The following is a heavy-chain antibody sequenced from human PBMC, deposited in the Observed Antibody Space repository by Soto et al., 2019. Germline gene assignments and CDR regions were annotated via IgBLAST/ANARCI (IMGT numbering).Heavy chain of an antibody. Sequence: GASVKVSCKASGYTFTSYGISWVRQAPGQGLEWMGWISAYNGNTNYAQKLQGRVTMTTDTSTSTAYMELRSLRSDDTAVYYCARDADIVVVVAFDYWGQGTLVTVSS. CDR3: ARDADIVVVVAFDY. J-gene: IGHJ4*02. D-gene: IGHD2-15*01. CDR2: ISAYNGNT. CDR1: GYTFTSYG. V-gene: IGHV1-18*01.